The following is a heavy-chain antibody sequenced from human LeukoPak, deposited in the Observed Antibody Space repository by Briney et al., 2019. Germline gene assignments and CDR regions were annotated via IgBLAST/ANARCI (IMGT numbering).Heavy chain of an antibody. CDR2: INHSGST. CDR1: GGSFSGYY. CDR3: ARARGTALGMDV. D-gene: IGHD1-1*01. Sequence: SETLSLTCAFYGGSFSGYYWSWIRQPPGKGLEWIGEINHSGSTNYNPSLKSRVTISVDTSKNQFSLKLSSVTAADTAVYYCARARGTALGMDVWGQGTTVTVSS. J-gene: IGHJ6*02. V-gene: IGHV4-34*01.